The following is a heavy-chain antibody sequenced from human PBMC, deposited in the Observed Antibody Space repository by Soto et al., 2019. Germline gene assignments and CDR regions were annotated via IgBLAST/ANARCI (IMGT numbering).Heavy chain of an antibody. CDR1: GFTFSNYG. V-gene: IGHV3-33*01. Sequence: QVQLVESGGGVVQPGRSLRLSCAASGFTFSNYGMHWVRQAPGKGLEWVAVIWYDGSNKYYADSVKGRFTISRDNSKNTLYLQMNSLRAEDTAVYYCAREVDRRNYFAYWGQGTLVTVSS. D-gene: IGHD3-9*01. CDR3: AREVDRRNYFAY. J-gene: IGHJ4*02. CDR2: IWYDGSNK.